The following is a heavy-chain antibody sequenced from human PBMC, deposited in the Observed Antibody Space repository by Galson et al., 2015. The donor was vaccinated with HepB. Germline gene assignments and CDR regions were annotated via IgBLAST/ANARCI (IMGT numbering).Heavy chain of an antibody. CDR3: ARAGDDSGWDFEY. Sequence: SLRLSCAASGFTLDDYGMSWVRQAPGKGLEWVAGSNWNGGNTGYADSVKGRFIISRDDAKNSLHLQMNSLRAEDTGLYFCARAGDDSGWDFEYWGQGTLVTVSS. V-gene: IGHV3-20*04. CDR1: GFTLDDYG. CDR2: SNWNGGNT. J-gene: IGHJ4*02. D-gene: IGHD6-19*01.